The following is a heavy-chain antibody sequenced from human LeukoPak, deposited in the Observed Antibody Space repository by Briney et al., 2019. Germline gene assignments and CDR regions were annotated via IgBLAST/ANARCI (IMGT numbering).Heavy chain of an antibody. CDR3: ARDGIPYYYYYMDV. D-gene: IGHD2-21*01. CDR1: GYTFTSYD. J-gene: IGHJ6*03. Sequence: SVKVSCKASGYTFTSYDINWVRQAPGQGLEWMGGIIPIFGTANYAQKFQGRVTITADESTSTAYMELSSLRSEDTAVYYCARDGIPYYYYYMDVWGKGTTVTVSS. CDR2: IIPIFGTA. V-gene: IGHV1-69*13.